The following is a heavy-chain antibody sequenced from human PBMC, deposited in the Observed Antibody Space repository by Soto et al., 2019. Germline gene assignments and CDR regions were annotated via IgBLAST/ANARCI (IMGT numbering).Heavy chain of an antibody. Sequence: PGGSLTLSCAASGFTFNIYAMSWVRQAPGKGLEWVSAISGSGGGTYYADSVKGRFTISRDNSNNTLYLQMSSLRAEDTAVYYCAKCGYDSSGRLLRYLQNWGESTLVTVSS. V-gene: IGHV3-23*01. CDR3: AKCGYDSSGRLLRYLQN. D-gene: IGHD3-22*01. J-gene: IGHJ1*01. CDR1: GFTFNIYA. CDR2: ISGSGGGT.